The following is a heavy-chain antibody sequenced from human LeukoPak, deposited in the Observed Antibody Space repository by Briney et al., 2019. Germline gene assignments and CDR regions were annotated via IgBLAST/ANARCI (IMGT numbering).Heavy chain of an antibody. V-gene: IGHV3-66*01. D-gene: IGHD1-1*01. J-gene: IGHJ4*02. CDR1: GFTVSSNY. CDR2: IYSGGST. CDR3: ARGWMGFPTDY. Sequence: GGSLRLSCAASGFTVSSNYMSWVRQAPGKGLEWVSVIYSGGSTYYADSVKGRFTISRDNSKNTLYLQMNSLRAEDTAVYYCARGWMGFPTDYWGQGTLVTVPS.